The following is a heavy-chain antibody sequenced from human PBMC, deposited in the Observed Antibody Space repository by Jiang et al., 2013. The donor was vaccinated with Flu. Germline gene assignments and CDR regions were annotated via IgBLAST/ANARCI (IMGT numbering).Heavy chain of an antibody. Sequence: TVSGGSISSYYWSWIRQPPGKGLEWIGYIYYSGSTNYNPSLKSRVTISVDTSKNQFSLKLSSVTAADTAVYYCARHDSSGYYYTVWGQGTLVTVSS. D-gene: IGHD3-22*01. V-gene: IGHV4-59*08. CDR3: ARHDSSGYYYTV. CDR1: GGSISSYY. J-gene: IGHJ4*02. CDR2: IYYSGST.